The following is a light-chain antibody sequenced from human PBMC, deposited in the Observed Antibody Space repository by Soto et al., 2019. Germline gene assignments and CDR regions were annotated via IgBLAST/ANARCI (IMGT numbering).Light chain of an antibody. CDR3: ETWDSNTRV. J-gene: IGLJ3*02. V-gene: IGLV4-60*02. CDR1: SGHSSYI. Sequence: QPVLTQSSSASASLGSSVKLTCTLSSGHSSYIIAWHQQQPGKAPRYFMKLEGSGNYNKGSGVPDRFSGSSSGADRYLTISNLLFEDEADYYFETWDSNTRVFGGGTKLTVL. CDR2: LEGSGNY.